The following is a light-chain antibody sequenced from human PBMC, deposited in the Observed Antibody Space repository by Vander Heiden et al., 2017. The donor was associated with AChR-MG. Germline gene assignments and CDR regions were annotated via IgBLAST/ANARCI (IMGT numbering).Light chain of an antibody. Sequence: AIRMTQPPSSFSASTGDRVTITCRASQGISSYLAWYQQQPGKAPKLLIYAASTLQSGVPSRFSGSGCGTDFTLTISCRQSEDFATYYCQQNDSYPPLTFGGGTKVEIK. CDR1: QGISSY. CDR3: QQNDSYPPLT. V-gene: IGKV1-8*01. CDR2: AAS. J-gene: IGKJ4*01.